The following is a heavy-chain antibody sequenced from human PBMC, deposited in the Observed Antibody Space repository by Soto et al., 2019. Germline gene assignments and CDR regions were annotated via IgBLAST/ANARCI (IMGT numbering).Heavy chain of an antibody. J-gene: IGHJ4*02. D-gene: IGHD3-16*02. Sequence: EVQLVESGGGLVKPGGSLRLSCAASGFTFSRYSMNWVRQAPGKGLEWVSSISSSGSYIYYADSLKGRFTISRDNAKNSLSLQINSLRAEDTAVYYCASGDWVIRRRPTTFDYWGQGALVTVSS. V-gene: IGHV3-21*01. CDR3: ASGDWVIRRRPTTFDY. CDR1: GFTFSRYS. CDR2: ISSSGSYI.